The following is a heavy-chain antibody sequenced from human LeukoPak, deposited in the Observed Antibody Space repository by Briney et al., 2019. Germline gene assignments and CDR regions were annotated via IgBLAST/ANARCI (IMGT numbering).Heavy chain of an antibody. J-gene: IGHJ5*02. D-gene: IGHD3-3*01. CDR3: ARNPVGIITTHPNWFDP. V-gene: IGHV4-59*01. Sequence: SETLSLTCTVSGGSISSYYWSWIRQPPGKGLECLGYILYSGSTNYNPSLKSRVTISIDTSKNQFSLRVSSVTAADTAVYYCARNPVGIITTHPNWFDPWGQGTLVTVSS. CDR2: ILYSGST. CDR1: GGSISSYY.